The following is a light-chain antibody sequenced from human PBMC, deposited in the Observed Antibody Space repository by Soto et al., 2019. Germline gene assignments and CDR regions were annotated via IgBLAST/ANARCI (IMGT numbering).Light chain of an antibody. V-gene: IGKV1-39*01. J-gene: IGKJ1*01. Sequence: DIHMTQSPSSLSAAVGDRVTITCRASQIISSYLNWYQQKPGKAPKLLIYAASSLQSGVPSRFSGSGSGTDFTLTISSLQPEDSATYYCQQSHSTPSWTFGQGTKVEIK. CDR2: AAS. CDR1: QIISSY. CDR3: QQSHSTPSWT.